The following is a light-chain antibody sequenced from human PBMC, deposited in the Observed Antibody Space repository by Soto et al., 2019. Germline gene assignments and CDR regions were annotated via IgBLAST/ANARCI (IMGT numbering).Light chain of an antibody. V-gene: IGLV1-40*01. Sequence: QSVLTQPPSVSGAPGQRVTISCTGSRSNIGAGYDVHWYQQLPSTAPKVRIYTNRPSGVPDRFSGSKSGTSASLAITGIQAEDEADYYCQSYDSRVSGWVFGGGTQLTVL. J-gene: IGLJ7*01. CDR1: RSNIGAGYD. CDR2: T. CDR3: QSYDSRVSGWV.